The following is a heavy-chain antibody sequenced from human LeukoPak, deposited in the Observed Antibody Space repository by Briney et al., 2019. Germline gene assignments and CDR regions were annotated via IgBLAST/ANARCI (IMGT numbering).Heavy chain of an antibody. CDR1: GGSIRSSNYY. Sequence: SETLSLTCTDSGGSIRSSNYYWGWIRQPPGKGLEWIGSISYSGSTYYNPSLKSRVTISVDTSRNQFSLKLSSVTAADTAVYYCAAYDSSGHDAFDIWGQGTMVTVSS. J-gene: IGHJ3*02. V-gene: IGHV4-39*01. CDR2: ISYSGST. CDR3: AAYDSSGHDAFDI. D-gene: IGHD3-22*01.